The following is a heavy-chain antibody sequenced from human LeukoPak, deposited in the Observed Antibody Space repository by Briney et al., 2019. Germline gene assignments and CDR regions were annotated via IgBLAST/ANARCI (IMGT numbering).Heavy chain of an antibody. J-gene: IGHJ2*01. CDR1: GGSISSYY. CDR3: AGSHCSSTSCYTYWYFDL. CDR2: IYTSGST. Sequence: SETLSLTCTVSGGSISSYYWSWIRQPAGKGLEWIGRIYTSGSTNYNPSLKSRVTMSVDASKNQFSLKLSSVTAADTAVYYCAGSHCSSTSCYTYWYFDLWGRGTLVTVSS. D-gene: IGHD2-2*02. V-gene: IGHV4-4*07.